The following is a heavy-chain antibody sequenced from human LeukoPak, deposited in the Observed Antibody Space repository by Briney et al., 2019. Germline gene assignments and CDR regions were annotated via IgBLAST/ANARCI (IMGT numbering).Heavy chain of an antibody. V-gene: IGHV2-5*01. CDR2: TDGYEDK. CDR1: GLAGGTRGEG. D-gene: IGHD3-3*01. CDR3: AHRLGGSGYDFWSGYYLYPPTFDY. J-gene: IGHJ4*02. Sequence: SGPTLMHPTPTLTLTCTFSGLAGGTRGEGVGWIGQPPGKALEWLTLTDGYEDKRYSPSLKSRLTITKYTSKTQVVLTMTNMDPVDTATYYCAHRLGGSGYDFWSGYYLYPPTFDYWGQGTLVTVSS.